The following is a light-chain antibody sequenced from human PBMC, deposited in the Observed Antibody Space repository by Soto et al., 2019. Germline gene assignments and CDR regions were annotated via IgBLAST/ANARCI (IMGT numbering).Light chain of an antibody. V-gene: IGKV1-39*01. CDR1: RSVTTY. J-gene: IGKJ4*01. CDR3: QQSYSAPLT. CDR2: DAS. Sequence: DIQMTQSPSSLSASVGDRVTITCRASRSVTTYLKWYQQRPGEAPKLLINDASILQSGVPSRLSGGGSGTGFSLNISSLQPEDSATYYCQQSYSAPLTFGGGTKVEI.